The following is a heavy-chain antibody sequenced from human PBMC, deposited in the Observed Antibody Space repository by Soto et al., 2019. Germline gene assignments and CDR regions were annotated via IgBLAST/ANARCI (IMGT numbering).Heavy chain of an antibody. J-gene: IGHJ4*02. CDR1: GGSFSGYY. Sequence: QVQLQQWGAGLLKPSETLSLTCAVYGGSFSGYYWSWIRQPPGKGLEWIGEINHSGSTNYNPSLKSQVTISVDTSKNQFSLKLSSVTAADTAVYYCARIARVVPAAMRMGRSPGEDYWGQGTLVTVSS. D-gene: IGHD2-2*01. CDR3: ARIARVVPAAMRMGRSPGEDY. CDR2: INHSGST. V-gene: IGHV4-34*01.